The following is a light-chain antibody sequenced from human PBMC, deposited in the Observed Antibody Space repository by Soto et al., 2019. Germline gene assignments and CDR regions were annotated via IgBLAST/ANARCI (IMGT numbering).Light chain of an antibody. V-gene: IGKV1-39*01. Sequence: DVQMTQSPSSLSASVGDRVTITCRASQSIRTSLNWYQQKPGKAPKLLIYGASGLQSGVPSRFTGSGSGTDFTLTISSLQPEDFATYYCQQTYSSPSWTFGPGTKVEIK. CDR2: GAS. CDR3: QQTYSSPSWT. J-gene: IGKJ1*01. CDR1: QSIRTS.